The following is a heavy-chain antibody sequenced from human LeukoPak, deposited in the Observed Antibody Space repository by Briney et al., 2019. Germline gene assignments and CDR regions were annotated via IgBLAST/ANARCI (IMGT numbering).Heavy chain of an antibody. D-gene: IGHD5/OR15-5a*01. J-gene: IGHJ5*02. CDR2: MHPGQSEI. CDR1: GYSFTNYW. CDR3: AKTIASLGSGARYFDP. V-gene: IGHV5-51*01. Sequence: GESLKISCKASGYSFTNYWIAWVRQKPGKGLEWMGIMHPGQSEINYSPSFEGQVTISADTSISTAYLEWYSLKASDSAIYYCAKTIASLGSGARYFDPWGQGTMITVSS.